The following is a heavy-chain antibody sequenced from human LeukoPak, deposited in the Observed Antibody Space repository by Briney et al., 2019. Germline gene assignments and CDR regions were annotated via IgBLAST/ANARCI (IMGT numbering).Heavy chain of an antibody. Sequence: GASVKVSCKASGYTFTGYHMHWVRQAPGQGLEWMGWINLKSGGTNYAQNFQGRVTMTRDTSISTAYMELSRLRSDDTVVYFCARDATADPTNPLDYWGQGTLVTVSS. CDR1: GYTFTGYH. CDR2: INLKSGGT. J-gene: IGHJ4*02. CDR3: ARDATADPTNPLDY. D-gene: IGHD6-13*01. V-gene: IGHV1-2*02.